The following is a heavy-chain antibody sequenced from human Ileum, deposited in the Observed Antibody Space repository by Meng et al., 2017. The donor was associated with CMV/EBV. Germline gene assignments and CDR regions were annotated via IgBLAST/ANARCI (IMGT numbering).Heavy chain of an antibody. CDR2: MYFSGIA. CDR1: GDPISSGSHS. CDR3: ARDLTNKWFYY. D-gene: IGHD1-26*01. J-gene: IGHJ4*02. V-gene: IGHV4-39*07. Sequence: QLQESGTGVVNPAATLSLTCTSSGDPISSGSHSWAWFRQPPGKRLEWIGSMYFSGIADYNPSLKSRVTISLHATQKQFSLRLTSVTAADSAVYFCARDLTNKWFYYWGQGTLVTVSS.